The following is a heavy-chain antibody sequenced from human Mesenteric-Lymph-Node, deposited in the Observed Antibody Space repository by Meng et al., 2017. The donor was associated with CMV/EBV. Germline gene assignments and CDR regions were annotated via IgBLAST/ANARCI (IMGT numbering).Heavy chain of an antibody. D-gene: IGHD6-13*01. J-gene: IGHJ4*02. CDR1: GFTFRSNW. CDR2: LNTEGSAI. CDR3: ARARGRVAAVEDYFDY. Sequence: GESLKISCAASGFTFRSNWMHWVRQAPGKGLVWVSRLNTEGSAISYADSVRGRFTISTDNAKNTLYLQMNSLRAEDTAMYYCARARGRVAAVEDYFDYWGQGTLVTVSS. V-gene: IGHV3-74*01.